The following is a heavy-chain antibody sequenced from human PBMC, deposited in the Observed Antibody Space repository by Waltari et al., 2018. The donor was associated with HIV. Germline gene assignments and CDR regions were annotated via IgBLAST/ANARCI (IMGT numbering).Heavy chain of an antibody. J-gene: IGHJ4*02. CDR1: GGSFSGYY. CDR2: INHSGGT. D-gene: IGHD3-22*01. V-gene: IGHV4-34*01. CDR3: ARWASWKRYYSDSSGDYSLDY. Sequence: QVQLQQWGAGLLKPSETLSLTCAVYGGSFSGYYWSWIRQPPGKGLEWIGEINHSGGTNYNPSLKSRVTISVDTSKNQFSLKLSSVTAADTAVYYCARWASWKRYYSDSSGDYSLDYWGQGTLVTVSS.